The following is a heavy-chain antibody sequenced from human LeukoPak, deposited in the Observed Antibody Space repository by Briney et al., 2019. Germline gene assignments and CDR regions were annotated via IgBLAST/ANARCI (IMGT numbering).Heavy chain of an antibody. V-gene: IGHV4-59*01. D-gene: IGHD1-1*01. CDR1: GDSITSYH. Sequence: SETLSLTCTVSGDSITSYHWSWNRQPPGKGPEWIGFIHYTGTTNYSPSLRSRVTISVDTSKNQFSLKLSSVTAADTAVYYCARDTGRDGGFDYWAREPWSPSPQ. CDR3: ARDTGRDGGFDY. J-gene: IGHJ4*02. CDR2: IHYTGTT.